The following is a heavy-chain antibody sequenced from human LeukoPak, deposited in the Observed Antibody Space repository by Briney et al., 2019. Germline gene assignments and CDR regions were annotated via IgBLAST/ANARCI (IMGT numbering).Heavy chain of an antibody. CDR1: GFTFSSYA. CDR2: ISGSGGST. D-gene: IGHD6-19*01. Sequence: PGGSLRLSCAASGFTFSSYAMSWVRQAPGKGLEWVSAISGSGGSTYYADSVKGRFTISRDNSKNTLCLQMNSLRAEDTAVYYCAKPAPSGYSSGWYGVAFDIWGQGTMVTVSS. J-gene: IGHJ3*02. V-gene: IGHV3-23*01. CDR3: AKPAPSGYSSGWYGVAFDI.